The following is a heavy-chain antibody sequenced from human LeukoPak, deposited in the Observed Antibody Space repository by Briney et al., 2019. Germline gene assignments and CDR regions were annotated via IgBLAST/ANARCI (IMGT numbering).Heavy chain of an antibody. CDR3: ARRYCSSTSCYDAFDI. D-gene: IGHD2-2*01. V-gene: IGHV3-7*01. Sequence: GGSLRLSCAASGFTFSSYGMHWVRQAPGKGLEWVANMKEDGSKQFYVDSVKGRFTISRDNAKNSLYLQVNSLRAEDTAVYYCARRYCSSTSCYDAFDIWGQGTMVTVSS. CDR2: MKEDGSKQ. CDR1: GFTFSSYG. J-gene: IGHJ3*02.